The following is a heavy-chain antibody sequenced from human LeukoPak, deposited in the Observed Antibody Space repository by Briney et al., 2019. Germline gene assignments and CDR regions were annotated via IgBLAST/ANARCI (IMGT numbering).Heavy chain of an antibody. CDR2: TYYRSKWYN. Sequence: SQTLSLTCAISGDSVSTNSASWTWIRQSPSRGLEWLGRTYYRSKWYNDYAVSVKRRITINPDTSKNQFSLQLNSVTPEDTAVYYCARASRGYSYGSSNNWFDPWGQGTLVTVSS. J-gene: IGHJ5*02. CDR3: ARASRGYSYGSSNNWFDP. D-gene: IGHD5-18*01. V-gene: IGHV6-1*01. CDR1: GDSVSTNSAS.